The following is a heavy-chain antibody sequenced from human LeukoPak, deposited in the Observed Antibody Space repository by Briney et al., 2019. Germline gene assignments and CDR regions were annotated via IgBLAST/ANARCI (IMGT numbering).Heavy chain of an antibody. V-gene: IGHV4-59*01. J-gene: IGHJ4*02. CDR2: INYSGST. CDR1: GRSISSYY. CDR3: AREDRPSYCGGDCYSTYFDY. Sequence: SETLSRTCTVSGRSISSYYWSWIRQPPGKGLEWIGYINYSGSTNYNPSLKSRVTISVDTSKNQFSLKLSSVTAADTAVYYCAREDRPSYCGGDCYSTYFDYWGQGTLVTVSS. D-gene: IGHD2-21*02.